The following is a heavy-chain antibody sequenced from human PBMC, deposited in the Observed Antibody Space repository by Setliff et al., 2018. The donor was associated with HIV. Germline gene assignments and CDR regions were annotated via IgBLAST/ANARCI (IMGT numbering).Heavy chain of an antibody. D-gene: IGHD3-10*01. CDR3: ARVAAGTYGKGDWFDP. CDR2: IYHSGDT. CDR1: GGSISSTNW. J-gene: IGHJ5*02. Sequence: LSLTCAVSGGSISSTNWWNWVRQPPGKGLEWIGEIYHSGDTNYNPSLKSRVTISVDKSKNQFSLKLTSVTAADTAVYYCARVAAGTYGKGDWFDPWGQGTQVTVSS. V-gene: IGHV4-4*02.